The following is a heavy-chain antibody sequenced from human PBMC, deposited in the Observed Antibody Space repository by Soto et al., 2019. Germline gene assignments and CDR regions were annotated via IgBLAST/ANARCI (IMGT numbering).Heavy chain of an antibody. CDR3: AREKRANGYFYY. CDR1: GFAFSSYY. J-gene: IGHJ4*02. Sequence: EVKLVESVGVLVQPGGSLSLSCAASGFAFSSYYMSWVRQAPGKGLEWVDNIKQDEREKYYLDSVKGRFTISRDDAKNSLFLQMNSLRVDATAFYDCAREKRANGYFYYCGQGTLVTVSS. CDR2: IKQDEREK. D-gene: IGHD4-17*01. V-gene: IGHV3-7*01.